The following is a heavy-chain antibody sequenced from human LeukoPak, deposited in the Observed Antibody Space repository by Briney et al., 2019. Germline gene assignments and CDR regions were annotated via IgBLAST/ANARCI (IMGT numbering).Heavy chain of an antibody. CDR3: AREVEPISAMDKRDWYFDL. J-gene: IGHJ2*01. CDR1: GGSIGSYY. CDR2: IYYSGST. D-gene: IGHD5-18*01. Sequence: SETLSLTCTVSGGSIGSYYWSWIRQPPGKGLEWIGYIYYSGSTNHNPSLKSRVTISVDTSKNQFSLKLSSVTAADTAVYYCAREVEPISAMDKRDWYFDLWGRGTLVTVSS. V-gene: IGHV4-59*01.